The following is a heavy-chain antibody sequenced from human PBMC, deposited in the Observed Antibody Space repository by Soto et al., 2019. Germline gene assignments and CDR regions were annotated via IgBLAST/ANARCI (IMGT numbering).Heavy chain of an antibody. CDR1: GGSISSGGYY. CDR3: ARDLGGDGYNDY. CDR2: IYYSGST. Sequence: SETLSLTCTVSGGSISSGGYYWSWIRQPPGKGLEWIGYIYYSGSTNYNPSLKSRVTISVDTSKNQFSLKLSSVTAADTAVYYCARDLGGDGYNDYWGQGTLVTVSS. J-gene: IGHJ4*02. V-gene: IGHV4-61*08. D-gene: IGHD3-16*01.